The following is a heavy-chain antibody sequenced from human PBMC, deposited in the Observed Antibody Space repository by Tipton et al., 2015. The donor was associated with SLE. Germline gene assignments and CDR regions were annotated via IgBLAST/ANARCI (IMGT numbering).Heavy chain of an antibody. CDR1: GGSSSGYY. Sequence: TLSLTCAVYGGSSSGYYWSWIHQPPGKGLEWIGEINHSGSTNYNPSLKSRVAISVDTSKNQFSLKLSSVTAADTAVYYCARDHCTGGVCSYYYYYYGMDVWGQGTTVTVSS. CDR2: INHSGST. V-gene: IGHV4-34*01. J-gene: IGHJ6*02. D-gene: IGHD2-8*02. CDR3: ARDHCTGGVCSYYYYYYGMDV.